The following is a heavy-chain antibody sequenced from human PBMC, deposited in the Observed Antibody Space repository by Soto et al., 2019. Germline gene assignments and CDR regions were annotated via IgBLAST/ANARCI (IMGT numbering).Heavy chain of an antibody. CDR3: AKRTVGATQAYFDY. V-gene: IGHV3-23*01. J-gene: IGHJ4*02. D-gene: IGHD1-26*01. CDR2: ISGSGGST. CDR1: GFTFSSYA. Sequence: GGSLRLSCAASGFTFSSYAMSWVRQAPGKGLEWVSAISGSGGSTYYADSVKGRFTISRDNSKNTLYLQMNSLGAEDTAVYYCAKRTVGATQAYFDYWGQGTLVTVSS.